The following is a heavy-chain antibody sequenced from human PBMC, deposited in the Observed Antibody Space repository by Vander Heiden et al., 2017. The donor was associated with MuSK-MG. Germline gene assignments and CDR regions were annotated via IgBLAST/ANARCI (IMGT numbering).Heavy chain of an antibody. D-gene: IGHD5-18*01. V-gene: IGHV3-20*04. CDR3: ARGGTAMAIAYFDY. Sequence: EVQLVESGGGVVRPGGSLKPSWSASGFTFDDYGMSWVRQAPGKGLEWVSGINWNGGSTGYADSLKGRFTISRDNAKNSLYLQMNSIRAEDTAFYYCARGGTAMAIAYFDYWGQGTLVTVSS. CDR2: INWNGGST. J-gene: IGHJ4*02. CDR1: GFTFDDYG.